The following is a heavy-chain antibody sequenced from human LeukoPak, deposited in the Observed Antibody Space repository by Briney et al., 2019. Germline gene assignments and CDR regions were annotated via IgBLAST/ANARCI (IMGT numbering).Heavy chain of an antibody. CDR3: ARAGNNWFDP. D-gene: IGHD3-10*01. V-gene: IGHV4-59*01. CDR1: GGSISSYY. J-gene: IGHJ5*02. CDR2: IYYRGSP. Sequence: SETLSLSCTVSGGSISSYYWSWIRQPPGKGLEWIGYIYYRGSPNYNPSLKGPVTISVHTSKNQFSLKVSSVTAADTAVYYCARAGNNWFDPWGQGTLVTVSS.